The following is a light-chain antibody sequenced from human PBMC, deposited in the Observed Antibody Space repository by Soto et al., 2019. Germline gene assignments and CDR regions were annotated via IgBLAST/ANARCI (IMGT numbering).Light chain of an antibody. Sequence: QSVLTQSPSASASLGASVTLTCTLSSGHSNYAIAWHQQQSEKGPRFLMKVNSDGNHIKGDGIPDRFSGSSSGAERYLTISSLQSEDEADYYCQTWDIGVGVFGGGTKLTVL. J-gene: IGLJ2*01. CDR1: SGHSNYA. V-gene: IGLV4-69*01. CDR3: QTWDIGVGV. CDR2: VNSDGNH.